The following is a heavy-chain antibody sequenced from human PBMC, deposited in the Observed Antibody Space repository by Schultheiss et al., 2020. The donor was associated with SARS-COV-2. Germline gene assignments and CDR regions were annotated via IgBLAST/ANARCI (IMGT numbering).Heavy chain of an antibody. CDR3: AKDRRIGMSGFRFDA. CDR1: GYTFTNYG. Sequence: ASVKVSCKASGYTFTNYGITWVRQAPGQGLEVIGWVSANNGDTNYAQKFRGRVTMTTDTSTSTAYMELRSLTSDDTAIYYCAKDRRIGMSGFRFDAWGQGTLVTVSS. D-gene: IGHD6-19*01. J-gene: IGHJ5*02. V-gene: IGHV1-18*04. CDR2: VSANNGDT.